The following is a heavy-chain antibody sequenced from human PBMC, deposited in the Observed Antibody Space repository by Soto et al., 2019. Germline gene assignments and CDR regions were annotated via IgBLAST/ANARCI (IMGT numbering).Heavy chain of an antibody. Sequence: QVQLVESGGGVVQPGRSLRLSCAAYGFTFSSYGMHWVRQAPGKGLEWVAVISYDGSNKYYADSVKGRFTISRDNSKNTLYLQMNSLRAEDTAVYYCAKDREVGASDLDYWGQGTLVTVSS. J-gene: IGHJ4*02. CDR1: GFTFSSYG. V-gene: IGHV3-30*18. D-gene: IGHD1-26*01. CDR3: AKDREVGASDLDY. CDR2: ISYDGSNK.